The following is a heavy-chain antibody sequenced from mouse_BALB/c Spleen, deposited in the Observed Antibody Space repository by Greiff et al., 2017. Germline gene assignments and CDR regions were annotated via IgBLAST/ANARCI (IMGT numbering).Heavy chain of an antibody. J-gene: IGHJ4*01. D-gene: IGHD2-3*01. V-gene: IGHV3-8*02. CDR3: ARIYDGYYDYAMDY. Sequence: EVKLMESGPSLVKPSQTLSLTCSVTGDSITSGYWNWIRKFPGNKLEYMGYISYSGSTYYNPSLKSRISITRDTSKNQYYLQLNSVTTEDTATYYCARIYDGYYDYAMDYWGQGTSVTVSS. CDR1: GDSITSGY. CDR2: ISYSGST.